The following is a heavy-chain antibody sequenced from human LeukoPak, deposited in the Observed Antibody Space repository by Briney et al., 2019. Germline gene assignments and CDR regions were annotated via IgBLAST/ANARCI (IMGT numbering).Heavy chain of an antibody. CDR2: IYSGGST. V-gene: IGHV3-53*01. CDR3: AKDFISGWYRDLGY. Sequence: PGGSLRLSCKASGFTVSNNYISWVRQAPGKGLEWVSVIYSGGSTYYAGSVKGRFTISRDNSRDTLYLQMNSLRAEDTTVYYCAKDFISGWYRDLGYWGQGTLVTFSS. J-gene: IGHJ4*02. CDR1: GFTVSNNY. D-gene: IGHD6-19*01.